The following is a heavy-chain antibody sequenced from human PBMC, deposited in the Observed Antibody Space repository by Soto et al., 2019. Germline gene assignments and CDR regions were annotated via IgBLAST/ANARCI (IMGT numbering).Heavy chain of an antibody. V-gene: IGHV3-23*01. D-gene: IGHD3-22*01. CDR3: AKDESTGYVELY. CDR2: ISGGGDST. J-gene: IGHJ4*02. Sequence: GGSLRLSCAASGLRLRNFAMNWVRQAPGEGREWISTISGGGDSTYYAYSVRGRFTVSRDDSNNTVYLQMNSLRVEDTALYYCAKDESTGYVELYWGLGTLVTVSS. CDR1: GLRLRNFA.